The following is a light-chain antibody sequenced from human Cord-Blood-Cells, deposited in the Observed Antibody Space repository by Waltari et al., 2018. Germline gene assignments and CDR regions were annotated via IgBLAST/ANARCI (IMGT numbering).Light chain of an antibody. CDR2: RNN. V-gene: IGLV1-47*01. J-gene: IGLJ2*01. CDR1: SSNIGSKY. Sequence: SVLAPPPSASGTPGQRLTTSCSGSSSNIGSKYVYWYQQLPGTAPKLIIYRNNQRRSGVPDRFSGSKSGTSASLAISGLRSEDEADYYCAACDDSLSGPVFGGGTKLTV. CDR3: AACDDSLSGPV.